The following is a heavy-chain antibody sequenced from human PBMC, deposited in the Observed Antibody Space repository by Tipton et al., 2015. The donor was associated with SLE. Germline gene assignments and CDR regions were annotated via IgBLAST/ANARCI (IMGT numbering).Heavy chain of an antibody. J-gene: IGHJ6*02. CDR1: GGSISSSSYY. V-gene: IGHV4-61*05. CDR2: IYYREGT. Sequence: TLSLTCTVSGGSISSSSYYWGWIRQPPGEGLEWIGYIYYREGTNYSPSLKSRVTISLDASKNQLSLKLSSVPAADTAVYYCARHHGSGWLYGLDVWGQGTTVTVSS. D-gene: IGHD6-19*01. CDR3: ARHHGSGWLYGLDV.